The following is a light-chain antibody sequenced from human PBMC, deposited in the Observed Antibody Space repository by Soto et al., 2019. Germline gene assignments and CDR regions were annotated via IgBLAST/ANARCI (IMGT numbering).Light chain of an antibody. V-gene: IGKV3-20*01. CDR3: QHYGRSPGLFT. Sequence: EIVLTQSPGTLSLSPGERATLSCRASQSVSNTYLAWYQQKPGQAPSLLIYAASSRATGIPDRFSGSGSGTGSTLTISRLEPEDFAVYYCQHYGRSPGLFTFGPGTKVDIK. CDR2: AAS. CDR1: QSVSNTY. J-gene: IGKJ3*01.